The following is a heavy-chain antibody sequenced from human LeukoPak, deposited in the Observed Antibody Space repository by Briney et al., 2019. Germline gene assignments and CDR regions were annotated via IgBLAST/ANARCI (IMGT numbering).Heavy chain of an antibody. CDR2: VYNRGTT. CDR3: AREYGGNSGEFDP. CDR1: GGSITSYY. Sequence: PSETLSLTCSVSGGSITSYYWSWIRQSPMKGLEWIGSVYNRGTTYYNPSLKSRVTISGDTSKNQLSLRMTYVTTADTAVYFCAREYGGNSGEFDPWGQGTLVTVSS. V-gene: IGHV4-59*01. D-gene: IGHD4-23*01. J-gene: IGHJ5*02.